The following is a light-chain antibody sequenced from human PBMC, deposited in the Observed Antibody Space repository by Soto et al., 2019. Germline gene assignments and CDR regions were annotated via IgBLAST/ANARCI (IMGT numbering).Light chain of an antibody. CDR1: QDISNY. CDR3: QQYNSYGGT. Sequence: DIQMTQSPSSLSASLGERVLITCRASQDISNYLNWYQQKKGKAPKILIYDASNLETGVPSRFSRSGSGTDFNFTISSLQPDDFATYYCQQYNSYGGTFGQGTKVDIK. CDR2: DAS. J-gene: IGKJ1*01. V-gene: IGKV1-33*01.